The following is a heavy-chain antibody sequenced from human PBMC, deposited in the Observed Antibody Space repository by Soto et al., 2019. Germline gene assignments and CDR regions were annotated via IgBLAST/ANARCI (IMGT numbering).Heavy chain of an antibody. V-gene: IGHV3-23*01. Sequence: GYLRLSCEASGFSLSTYAMSWFRQAPLNVLECVSTISGGDGSTYFADSLKGRFTISRHNSKNTLYLQMNSLRAEDTAVYHCAKHGYADKRMGPNYFDYWGHGTLVTVSS. J-gene: IGHJ4*01. CDR2: ISGGDGST. CDR3: AKHGYADKRMGPNYFDY. D-gene: IGHD5-12*01. CDR1: GFSLSTYA.